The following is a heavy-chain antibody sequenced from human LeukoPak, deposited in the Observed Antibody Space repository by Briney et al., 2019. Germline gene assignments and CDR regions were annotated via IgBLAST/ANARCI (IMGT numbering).Heavy chain of an antibody. J-gene: IGHJ4*02. D-gene: IGHD3-10*01. V-gene: IGHV3-23*01. Sequence: GGSLRLSCAVSGITLSNYGMSWVRQAPGKRLEWVAAISDSVGRTNFADDVKGRFTIARDNSKITLYLQMDSLRAEVTAVYFCAKRGVVIRVILVGFHKEAYYFDSWGQGALVTVSS. CDR1: GITLSNYG. CDR3: AKRGVVIRVILVGFHKEAYYFDS. CDR2: ISDSVGRT.